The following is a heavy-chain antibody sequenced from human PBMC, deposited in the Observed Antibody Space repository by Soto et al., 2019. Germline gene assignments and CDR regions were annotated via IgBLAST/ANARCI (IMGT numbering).Heavy chain of an antibody. CDR3: AREFGQQLVPGFDY. D-gene: IGHD6-13*01. CDR1: GYTFTGYY. CDR2: INPNSGGT. V-gene: IGHV1-2*04. J-gene: IGHJ4*02. Sequence: ASVKVSCKASGYTFTGYYMHWVRQAPGQGLEWMGWINPNSGGTNYAQKFQGWVTMTRDTSISTAYMELSRLRSDDTAVYYCAREFGQQLVPGFDYWGQGTLVTVSS.